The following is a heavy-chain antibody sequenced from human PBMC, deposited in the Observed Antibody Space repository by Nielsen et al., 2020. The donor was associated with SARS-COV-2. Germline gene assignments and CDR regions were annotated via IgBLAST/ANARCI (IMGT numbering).Heavy chain of an antibody. Sequence: GEPLKISCAASGFTFRSYAMHWVRQAPGKGLEWVVVISYDGSNKYYADSVKGRFTISRDNSKSTLYLQMKSLRAEDTAVYYCARAIYRLTTDNWFNPWGQGTLVTVSS. J-gene: IGHJ5*02. D-gene: IGHD4-11*01. CDR2: ISYDGSNK. CDR1: GFTFRSYA. CDR3: ARAIYRLTTDNWFNP. V-gene: IGHV3-30-3*01.